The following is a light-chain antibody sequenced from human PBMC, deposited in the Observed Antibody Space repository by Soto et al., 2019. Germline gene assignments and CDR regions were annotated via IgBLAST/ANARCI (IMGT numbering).Light chain of an antibody. Sequence: EIVLTQSPATLSLSPGERATLSCGASQSVSSYLAWYQHKPGQAPRLLIYDASNRATGIPGRFSGSGSGTDFTLTISRLEPEDFAVYYCQQYGSSPLTFGGGTKVDI. CDR1: QSVSSY. CDR3: QQYGSSPLT. J-gene: IGKJ4*01. CDR2: DAS. V-gene: IGKV3D-20*01.